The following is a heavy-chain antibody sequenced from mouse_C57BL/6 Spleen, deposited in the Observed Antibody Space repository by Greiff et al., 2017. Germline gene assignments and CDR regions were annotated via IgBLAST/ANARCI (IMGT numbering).Heavy chain of an antibody. Sequence: VKLMESGPGLVQPSQSLSITCTVSGFSLTSYGVHWVRQSPGKGLEWLGVIWRGGSTDYNAAFMSRLSITKDNSKSQVFFKMNSLQADDTAIYYCDKNAGDAMDYWGQGTSVTVSS. CDR3: DKNAGDAMDY. CDR2: IWRGGST. V-gene: IGHV2-5*01. J-gene: IGHJ4*01. CDR1: GFSLTSYG.